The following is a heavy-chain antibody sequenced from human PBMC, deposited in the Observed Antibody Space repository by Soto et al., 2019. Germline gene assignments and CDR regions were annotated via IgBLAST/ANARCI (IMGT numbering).Heavy chain of an antibody. CDR2: ISSRGRP. J-gene: IGHJ5*02. V-gene: IGHV4-30-4*01. CDR1: DASSAGGDDY. CDR3: VRDQYSGYDFAL. Sequence: SATRTLTCSLSDASSAGGDDYRLWVRQPIGTGLEWIGYISSRGRPFYNPSLTSRGTISADSSKNPLSLQLTSVTAAATAVYYCVRDQYSGYDFALWGQGNLVTVSS. D-gene: IGHD5-12*01.